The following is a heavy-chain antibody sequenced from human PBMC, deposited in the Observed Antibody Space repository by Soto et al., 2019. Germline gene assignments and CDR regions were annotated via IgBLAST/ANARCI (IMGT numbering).Heavy chain of an antibody. J-gene: IGHJ4*02. D-gene: IGHD5-12*01. CDR1: GFYVSSYA. V-gene: IGHV3-23*01. CDR2: ISGSGEST. CDR3: AKGSGGYANAVDYYFDS. Sequence: EVPLLESGGGLVQPGGSLRLSCAASGFYVSSYAMSWVHQAPGKGLEWVSVISGSGESTFYADSVKGRFTISRDSSKNTLHLSMDNLRAEDTAVYYCAKGSGGYANAVDYYFDSWGQGTLVTVSS.